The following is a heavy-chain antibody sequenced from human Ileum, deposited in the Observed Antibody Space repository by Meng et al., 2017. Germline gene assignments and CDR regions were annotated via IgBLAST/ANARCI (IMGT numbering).Heavy chain of an antibody. Sequence: QVQRPGPGPGLVEPSGTLSLTGAVSGRSISSSDWWRWVRQPPGKGLEWIAEMNLGGSPNYNPSLKSRVTMSVDKSNDHLSLQLTSVTAADTAVYYCAHIFDSWGQGTLVTVSS. CDR3: AHIFDS. CDR1: GRSISSSDW. CDR2: MNLGGSP. V-gene: IGHV4-4*02. J-gene: IGHJ4*02.